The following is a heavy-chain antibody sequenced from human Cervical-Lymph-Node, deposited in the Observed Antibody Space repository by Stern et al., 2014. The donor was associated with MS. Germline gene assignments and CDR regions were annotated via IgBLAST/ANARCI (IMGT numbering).Heavy chain of an antibody. J-gene: IGHJ5*02. Sequence: QVQLVESGAEVKKPGSSMNVSCKTSGGTFSSSYAITWMRQAPGQRLEWMGRVIPIIGLANYAQKFQGRVTVTADTSTSTTYMEMSSLGSEDTAVYYCARGVVSNRAAATLHNLFDPWGQGTLVTVSS. V-gene: IGHV1-69*09. CDR2: VIPIIGLA. D-gene: IGHD2-15*01. CDR3: ARGVVSNRAAATLHNLFDP. CDR1: GGTFSSSYA.